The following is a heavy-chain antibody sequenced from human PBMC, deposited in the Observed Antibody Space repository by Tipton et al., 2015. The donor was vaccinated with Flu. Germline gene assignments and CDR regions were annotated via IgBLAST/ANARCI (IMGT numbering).Heavy chain of an antibody. J-gene: IGHJ4*02. CDR2: ISGSGART. CDR3: AKDLFYDTGSYPDY. CDR1: GFTFRIKA. D-gene: IGHD3-10*01. V-gene: IGHV3-23*01. Sequence: SLRLSCAASGFTFRIKAMSWVRQAPGKGLEWVSAISGSGARTFYADSVKGRFTISRDNSQNTLYLRMNSLRAEDTAVYYCAKDLFYDTGSYPDYWGQGILVTVSS.